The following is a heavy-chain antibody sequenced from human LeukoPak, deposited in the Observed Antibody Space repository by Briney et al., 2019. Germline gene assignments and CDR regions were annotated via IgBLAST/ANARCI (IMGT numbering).Heavy chain of an antibody. D-gene: IGHD2-15*01. V-gene: IGHV1-46*01. Sequence: GASVKVSCKASGYTFTSYYMHWVRQAPGQGLEWMGIINPSGGSTSYAQKFQGRVTMTRDMSTSTVYMELSSLRSEDTAVYYCARGRPGKAGYCSGGSCPGYFDYWGQGTLVTVSS. J-gene: IGHJ4*02. CDR3: ARGRPGKAGYCSGGSCPGYFDY. CDR1: GYTFTSYY. CDR2: INPSGGST.